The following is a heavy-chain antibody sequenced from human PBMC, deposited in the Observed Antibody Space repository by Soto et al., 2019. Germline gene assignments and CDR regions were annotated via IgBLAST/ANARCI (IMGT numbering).Heavy chain of an antibody. Sequence: EVQLVESGGGLVKPGGSLRLSCAASGFTFSSYSMNWVRQAPGKGLEWVSSISSSSSYIYYADSVKGRFTISRDNAKNSLYLQMNSLRAEDRAVYYCARGAVVVAATGNDYYYYGMDVWGQGTTVTVSS. D-gene: IGHD2-15*01. CDR2: ISSSSSYI. CDR1: GFTFSSYS. V-gene: IGHV3-21*01. J-gene: IGHJ6*02. CDR3: ARGAVVVAATGNDYYYYGMDV.